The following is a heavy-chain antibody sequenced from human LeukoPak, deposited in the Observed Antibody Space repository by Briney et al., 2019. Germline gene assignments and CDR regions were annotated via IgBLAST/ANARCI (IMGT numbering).Heavy chain of an antibody. D-gene: IGHD3-10*01. Sequence: SGGSLRLSCAASGFTFSSYWMSWVRQAPGKGLEWVANIKQDGSEKYYVDSVKGRFTISRDNAKNSLYLQMNSLRAEDTAVYYCAREMEGDYGSGTFFDLWGQGNMVTVSS. V-gene: IGHV3-7*01. CDR1: GFTFSSYW. J-gene: IGHJ4*02. CDR3: AREMEGDYGSGTFFDL. CDR2: IKQDGSEK.